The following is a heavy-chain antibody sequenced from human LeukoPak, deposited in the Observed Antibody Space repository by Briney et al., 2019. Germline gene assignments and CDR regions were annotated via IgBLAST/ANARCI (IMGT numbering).Heavy chain of an antibody. CDR1: GGTFSSYA. Sequence: SVKVSCKASGGTFSSYAISWVRQAPGQGLEWMGGIIPIFGTANYAQKFQGRVTITADESTSTAYMELSSLRSEDTAVYYCARGRITIFGVVIPPKPYYYGMDVWGQGTTVTVSS. CDR3: ARGRITIFGVVIPPKPYYYGMDV. CDR2: IIPIFGTA. J-gene: IGHJ6*02. V-gene: IGHV1-69*01. D-gene: IGHD3-3*01.